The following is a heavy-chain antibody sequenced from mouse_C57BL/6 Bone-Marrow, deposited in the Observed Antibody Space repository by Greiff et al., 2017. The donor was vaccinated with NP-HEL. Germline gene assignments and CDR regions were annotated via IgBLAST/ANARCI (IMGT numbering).Heavy chain of an antibody. J-gene: IGHJ3*01. D-gene: IGHD2-3*01. CDR3: ASDGYYTWFAY. CDR2: IWSGGST. CDR1: GFSLTSYG. Sequence: VKLVESGPGLVQPSQSLSITCTVSGFSLTSYGVHWVRQSPGKGLEWLGVIWSGGSTDYNAAFISRLSISKDNSKSQVFFKMNSLQADDTAIYYCASDGYYTWFAYWGQGTLVTVSA. V-gene: IGHV2-2*01.